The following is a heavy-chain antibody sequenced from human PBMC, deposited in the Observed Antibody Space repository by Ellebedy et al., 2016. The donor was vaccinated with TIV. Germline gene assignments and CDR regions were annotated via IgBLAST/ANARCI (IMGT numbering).Heavy chain of an antibody. V-gene: IGHV3-7*03. CDR1: GFTFNSYW. J-gene: IGHJ4*02. CDR3: VKHIGRDYGDRMDY. Sequence: GGSLRLSCAASGFTFNSYWMSWVRQAPGKGLEWVANINQDGSRIYYVDSVKGRFTISRDNAKNSVYLRMNTLRVEDTAVYYCVKHIGRDYGDRMDYWGQGTLVTVSS. CDR2: INQDGSRI. D-gene: IGHD4-17*01.